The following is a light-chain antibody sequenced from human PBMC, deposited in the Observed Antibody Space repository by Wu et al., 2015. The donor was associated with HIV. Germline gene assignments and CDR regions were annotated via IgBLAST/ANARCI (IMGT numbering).Light chain of an antibody. CDR2: SAS. CDR3: QQSYSHPH. V-gene: IGKV1-39*01. Sequence: DIQMTQSPPSLSASIGDRVTIICRASQSIGQSLNWYQQKPGKAPRLLIYSASTVQSGVPSRFSGSGSETDFTLTITSLQPEDFATYFCQQSYSHPHFGQGTRLEIK. CDR1: QSIGQS. J-gene: IGKJ5*01.